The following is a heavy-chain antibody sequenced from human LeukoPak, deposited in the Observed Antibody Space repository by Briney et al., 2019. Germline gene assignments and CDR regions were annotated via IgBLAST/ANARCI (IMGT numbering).Heavy chain of an antibody. V-gene: IGHV3-30*03. Sequence: GGSLRLSCAASGFTFSEAWMSWARQAPGKGLEWVALISKDGSKKHYADSVKGRFTVSRDNSKNTLYLQMDSLSAEDTAVYYCATAGTGSYPRWGQGTLVTVSS. CDR1: GFTFSEAW. CDR2: ISKDGSKK. J-gene: IGHJ4*02. CDR3: ATAGTGSYPR. D-gene: IGHD1-1*01.